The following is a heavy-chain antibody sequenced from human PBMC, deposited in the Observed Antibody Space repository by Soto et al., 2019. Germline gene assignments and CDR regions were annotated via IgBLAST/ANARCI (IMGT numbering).Heavy chain of an antibody. Sequence: QVQLRESGPGLVKPSQTLSLSCSVSGASIAGGSYYWSWIRQPPGKGLEWIGYIPSRGRPFYNPSLTSRVTISADTSNNHHSLQMTSVTAADTAVYYCARDQYSGYDFALWGQGTLVTVSS. J-gene: IGHJ4*02. CDR2: IPSRGRP. CDR1: GASIAGGSYY. CDR3: ARDQYSGYDFAL. V-gene: IGHV4-30-4*01. D-gene: IGHD5-12*01.